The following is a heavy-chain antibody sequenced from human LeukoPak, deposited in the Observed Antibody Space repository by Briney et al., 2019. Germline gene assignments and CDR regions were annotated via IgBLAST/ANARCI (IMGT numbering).Heavy chain of an antibody. D-gene: IGHD5-12*01. V-gene: IGHV3-74*01. J-gene: IGHJ4*02. Sequence: RGALRLSRGDSGYTFTTHRSHWVRPAPGKGRGWVSRIKPEGGDTNYADSVKGGYTISRDKAKRTEYLQMYRLRDPDTAVDYCGRGKYGGYFIDYWGQGTLVTVSS. CDR3: GRGKYGGYFIDY. CDR1: GYTFTTHR. CDR2: IKPEGGDT.